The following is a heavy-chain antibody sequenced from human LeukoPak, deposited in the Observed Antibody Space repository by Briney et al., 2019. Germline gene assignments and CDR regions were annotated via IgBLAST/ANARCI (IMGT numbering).Heavy chain of an antibody. J-gene: IGHJ4*02. Sequence: GGSLRLSCAASGFTFSSYSMNWVRQAPGKGLEWVSYISSSSGTIYYAASVKGRFTISRDNAKNSLYLQMNSLRDEDTAVYYCARAVAAAMFAGAYWGQGTLVTVSS. D-gene: IGHD2-2*01. V-gene: IGHV3-48*02. CDR2: ISSSSGTI. CDR3: ARAVAAAMFAGAY. CDR1: GFTFSSYS.